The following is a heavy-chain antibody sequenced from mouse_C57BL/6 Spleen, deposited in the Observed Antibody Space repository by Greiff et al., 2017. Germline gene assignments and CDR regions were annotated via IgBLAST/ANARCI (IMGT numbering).Heavy chain of an antibody. D-gene: IGHD1-1*01. CDR1: GYSITSGYY. CDR3: ARDYYGSSYPY. CDR2: ISYDGSN. V-gene: IGHV3-6*01. Sequence: EVKLQESGPGLVKPSQSLSLTCSVTGYSITSGYYWNWIRQFPGNKLEWMGYISYDGSNNYNPSLKNRISITRDTSKNQFFLKLNSVTTEDTATYYCARDYYGSSYPYWGQGTLVTVSA. J-gene: IGHJ3*01.